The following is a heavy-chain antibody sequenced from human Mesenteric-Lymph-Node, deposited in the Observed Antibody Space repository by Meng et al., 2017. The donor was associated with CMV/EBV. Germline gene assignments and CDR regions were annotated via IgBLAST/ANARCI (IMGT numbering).Heavy chain of an antibody. V-gene: IGHV3-30*02. D-gene: IGHD6-13*01. Sequence: GESLKISCAASGFSFISYGMHWVRQAPGKGLEWVAFIQYDGSKKYYADSVKGRFTISRDNSKNTLYLQMNSLRAEDTAIYYCAKCPEIYSTSWYWNNWFDPWGQGTLVTVSS. CDR2: IQYDGSKK. J-gene: IGHJ5*02. CDR1: GFSFISYG. CDR3: AKCPEIYSTSWYWNNWFDP.